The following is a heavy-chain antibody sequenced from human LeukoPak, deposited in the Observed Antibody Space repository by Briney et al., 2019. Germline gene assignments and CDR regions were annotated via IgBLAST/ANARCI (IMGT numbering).Heavy chain of an antibody. CDR3: APRSIAAY. D-gene: IGHD2-2*01. CDR1: GFTFSNYG. J-gene: IGHJ4*02. V-gene: IGHV3-23*01. Sequence: GGSLRLSCAASGFTFSNYGMTWVRQAPGKGLEWVSVINYCSGDITYYADSVKGRFTISRDNSKNTVHLEMNKLRVEDTAVYYCAPRSIAAYWGQGNVVTVSS. CDR2: INYCSGDIT.